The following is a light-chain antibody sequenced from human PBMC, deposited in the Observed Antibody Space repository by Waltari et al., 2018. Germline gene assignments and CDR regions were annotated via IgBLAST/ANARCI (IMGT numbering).Light chain of an antibody. V-gene: IGKV3D-15*01. CDR1: QSVRSN. CDR2: GVS. J-gene: IGKJ4*01. CDR3: QHYTNWPLT. Sequence: EIVMTQSPATLSVSPGERANLPCRASQSVRSNYLAWYQQKPGQAPRLLIYGVSTRATGIPDRFSGSGSGTDFTLTISSLQSEDFAVYYCQHYTNWPLTFGGGTKVEIK.